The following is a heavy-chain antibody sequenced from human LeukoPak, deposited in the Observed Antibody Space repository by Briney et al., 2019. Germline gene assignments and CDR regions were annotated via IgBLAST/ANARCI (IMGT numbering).Heavy chain of an antibody. CDR3: AREAGVPPTTQQWPTSVDC. J-gene: IGHJ4*02. D-gene: IGHD5-18*01. CDR2: ISPSDSTI. CDR1: GFNLSSYE. Sequence: GGSLRLSCAASGFNLSSYEMNWVRQTPGKGLEWVSYISPSDSTIYSADSVKGRFIISRDNAKNSLYLQMNSLRAEDTAVYDCAREAGVPPTTQQWPTSVDCWGQGTLVTVSS. V-gene: IGHV3-48*03.